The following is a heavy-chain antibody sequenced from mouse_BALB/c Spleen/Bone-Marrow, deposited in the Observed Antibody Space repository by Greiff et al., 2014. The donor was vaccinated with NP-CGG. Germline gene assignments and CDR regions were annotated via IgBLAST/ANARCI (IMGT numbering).Heavy chain of an antibody. CDR2: IDPGSGGT. J-gene: IGHJ2*01. CDR3: ARRDYGSSGDY. D-gene: IGHD1-1*01. V-gene: IGHV1-54*01. CDR1: GYAFTNYL. Sequence: QVQLKQSGAELVRPGTSVKVSCKASGYAFTNYLIEWIKERPGQGLEWIGVIDPGSGGTNYNERFKGKATLTADKSSSTAYMQLSSLTSNGSAVYFCARRDYGSSGDYWGQGTTLTVSS.